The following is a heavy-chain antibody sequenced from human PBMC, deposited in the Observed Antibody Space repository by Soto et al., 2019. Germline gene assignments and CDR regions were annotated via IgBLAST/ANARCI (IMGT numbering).Heavy chain of an antibody. D-gene: IGHD2-15*01. V-gene: IGHV1-8*01. CDR2: MNPNSGNT. CDR3: ARGPVVVVAIDFAS. J-gene: IGHJ4*02. Sequence: QVQLVQSGAEVRKPGASVKVSCKASGYTFSSYDINWVRQATGQGLEWMGWMNPNSGNTGYAQKFQGRVTMTRNTXXSTAYMELSSLRSEDTAVYYCARGPVVVVAIDFASWGQGTLVTVSS. CDR1: GYTFSSYD.